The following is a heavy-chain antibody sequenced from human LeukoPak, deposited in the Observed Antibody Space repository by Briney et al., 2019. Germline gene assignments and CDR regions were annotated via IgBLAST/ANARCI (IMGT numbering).Heavy chain of an antibody. Sequence: SETLSLTCTVSGGSISSSSYYWGWIRQPPGKGLEWIGRIYYSGSTYYNPSLKSRVTISVDTSKNQFSLQLSSVTAADTAVYYCARHSGYCSGGSCYPNWFDPWGQGTLVTVSS. CDR2: IYYSGST. CDR3: ARHSGYCSGGSCYPNWFDP. V-gene: IGHV4-39*01. D-gene: IGHD2-15*01. CDR1: GGSISSSSYY. J-gene: IGHJ5*02.